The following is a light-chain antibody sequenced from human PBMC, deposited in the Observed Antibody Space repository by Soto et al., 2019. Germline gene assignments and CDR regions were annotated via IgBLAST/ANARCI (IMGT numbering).Light chain of an antibody. Sequence: DIQMTQSPSSLSASVGDRVTITCRASQSISTWLAWYQQKPWKAPKLLIYIASSLESGVPSRFSGSGSGTEFTLTISSLQPADFATYYCQHYNNHSPGTFGQGTKVDIK. CDR2: IAS. CDR3: QHYNNHSPGT. CDR1: QSISTW. V-gene: IGKV1-5*03. J-gene: IGKJ1*01.